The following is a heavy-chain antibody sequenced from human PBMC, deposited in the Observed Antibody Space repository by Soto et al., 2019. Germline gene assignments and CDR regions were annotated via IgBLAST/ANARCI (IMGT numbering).Heavy chain of an antibody. CDR2: INHSGST. Sequence: SETLSLTCAVYGGSFSGYYWSWIRQPPGKGLEWIGEINHSGSTNYNPSLKSRVTISVDTSKNQFSLKLSSVTAADTAVYYCASSSNWNDGGDYWGQGTLVTVSS. J-gene: IGHJ4*02. CDR1: GGSFSGYY. CDR3: ASSSNWNDGGDY. V-gene: IGHV4-34*01. D-gene: IGHD1-20*01.